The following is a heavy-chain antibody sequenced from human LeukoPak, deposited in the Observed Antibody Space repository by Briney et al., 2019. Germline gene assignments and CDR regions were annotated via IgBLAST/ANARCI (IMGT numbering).Heavy chain of an antibody. CDR2: ISYDGSNK. CDR3: AREGYCSSTSCYVMTYYYYYYGKDV. V-gene: IGHV3-30*09. D-gene: IGHD2-2*01. Sequence: GGSLRLSCAASGFTFSSYAMHWVRQAPGKGLEWVAVISYDGSNKYYADSVKGRFAVSRDNSKNTLYLQMNSLRAEDTAVYYCAREGYCSSTSCYVMTYYYYYYGKDVWGQGTTVTVSS. J-gene: IGHJ6*02. CDR1: GFTFSSYA.